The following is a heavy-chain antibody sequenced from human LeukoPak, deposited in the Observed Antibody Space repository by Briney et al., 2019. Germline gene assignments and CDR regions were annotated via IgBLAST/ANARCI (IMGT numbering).Heavy chain of an antibody. Sequence: PGGSLRLSCAASGFTFSSDWMSWVRQAPGKGLEWVANIKQDGSEKYYVDSVKGRFTISRDNAKNSLYLQMNNLRAEDTAVYYCAREYYYDRVDDYWGQGTLVTVSS. V-gene: IGHV3-7*05. J-gene: IGHJ4*02. D-gene: IGHD3-22*01. CDR3: AREYYYDRVDDY. CDR2: IKQDGSEK. CDR1: GFTFSSDW.